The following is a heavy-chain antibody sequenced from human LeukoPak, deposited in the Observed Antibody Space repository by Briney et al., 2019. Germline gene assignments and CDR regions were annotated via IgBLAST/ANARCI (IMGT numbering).Heavy chain of an antibody. Sequence: GGSLRLSCAASGFTFSSYWMSWVRQAPGKGLEWVANIKQDGSEKYYVDSVKGRFTISRDNAKNSLYLQMNSLRAEDTAVYYCARPEYDFWSGYWYYFDYWGQGTLVTVSS. CDR3: ARPEYDFWSGYWYYFDY. V-gene: IGHV3-7*01. CDR2: IKQDGSEK. CDR1: GFTFSSYW. J-gene: IGHJ4*02. D-gene: IGHD3-3*01.